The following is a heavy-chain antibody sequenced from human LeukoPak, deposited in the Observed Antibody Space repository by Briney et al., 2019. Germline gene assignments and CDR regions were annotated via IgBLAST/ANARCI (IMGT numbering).Heavy chain of an antibody. CDR1: GGSISSYY. Sequence: PSETLSLTCTVSGGSISSYYWSWIRQPPGKGLEWIGYIYYSGSTNYNPSPKSRVTISVDTSKNQFSLKLSSVAAADTAVYYCARRITSSGYYRDDSWGQGTLVTVSS. CDR3: ARRITSSGYYRDDS. CDR2: IYYSGST. V-gene: IGHV4-59*01. J-gene: IGHJ4*02. D-gene: IGHD3-22*01.